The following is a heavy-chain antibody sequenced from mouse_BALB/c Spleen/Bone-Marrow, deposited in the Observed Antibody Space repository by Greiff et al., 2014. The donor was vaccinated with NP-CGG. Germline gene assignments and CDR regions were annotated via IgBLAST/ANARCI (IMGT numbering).Heavy chain of an antibody. CDR2: INSNGGST. J-gene: IGHJ2*01. V-gene: IGHV5-6-3*01. CDR3: ARDYYGSSDY. Sequence: VQLQQSGGGLVQPGGSLKLSCAAPGFTFSSYGMSWVRQTPDKRLELVATINSNGGSTYYPDSVKGRFTISRDNAKNTLYLQMSSLKSEDTAMYYCARDYYGSSDYWGQGTTLTVSS. CDR1: GFTFSSYG. D-gene: IGHD1-1*01.